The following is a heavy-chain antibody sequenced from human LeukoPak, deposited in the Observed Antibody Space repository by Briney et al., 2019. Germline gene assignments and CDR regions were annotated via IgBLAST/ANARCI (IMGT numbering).Heavy chain of an antibody. J-gene: IGHJ4*02. CDR1: GDSVSSNSAA. Sequence: SQTLSLTCAISGDSVSSNSAAWSWIRQSPSRGLEWLGRAYYMSKWFNNYAVSMKSRTTINPDTSNNQFSLHLNSVTPEDTAVYYCAREVHSGYYFDYWGQGTLVTVSS. D-gene: IGHD6-25*01. CDR2: AYYMSKWFN. V-gene: IGHV6-1*01. CDR3: AREVHSGYYFDY.